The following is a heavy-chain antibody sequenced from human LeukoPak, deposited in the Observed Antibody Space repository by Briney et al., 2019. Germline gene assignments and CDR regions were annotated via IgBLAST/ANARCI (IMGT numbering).Heavy chain of an antibody. CDR1: GGSISRSNW. V-gene: IGHV4-4*02. D-gene: IGHD3-9*01. CDR2: IHDTGST. J-gene: IGHJ4*02. Sequence: PSGTLSLTCTVPGGSISRSNWWSWVRQPPGKGLEWIGEIHDTGSTNYNPPLKSRVTMSLDKSKNQFSLNLNSVTAADTAVYYCATYYDILSGYTFDYWGQGTLVAVSS. CDR3: ATYYDILSGYTFDY.